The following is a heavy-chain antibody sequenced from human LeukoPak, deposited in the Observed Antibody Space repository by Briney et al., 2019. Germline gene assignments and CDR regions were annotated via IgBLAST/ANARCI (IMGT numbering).Heavy chain of an antibody. CDR3: ARAYDTSGYSDLGY. Sequence: GGSLRLSCAASGFTFSSYEMNWVRQAPGKGLEWGSYISSSGSTIYYADSVKGRFTISRDNAKNSLYLEMKSLRGEDTAVYYCARAYDTSGYSDLGYWGQGTLVTVSS. V-gene: IGHV3-48*03. CDR2: ISSSGSTI. CDR1: GFTFSSYE. D-gene: IGHD3-22*01. J-gene: IGHJ4*02.